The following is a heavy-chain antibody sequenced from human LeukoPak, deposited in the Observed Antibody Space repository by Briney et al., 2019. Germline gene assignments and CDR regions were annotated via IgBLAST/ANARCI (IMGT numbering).Heavy chain of an antibody. D-gene: IGHD3-22*01. CDR3: ARVPIPAGYYYDSSGYAN. Sequence: SETLSLTCTVSGGSISSGGYYWSWIRQHSGKGLEWIGYIYYSGSTYYNPSLKSRVTISVDTSKNQFSLKLSSVTAADTAVYYCARVPIPAGYYYDSSGYANWGQGTLVTVSS. V-gene: IGHV4-31*03. CDR1: GGSISSGGYY. CDR2: IYYSGST. J-gene: IGHJ4*02.